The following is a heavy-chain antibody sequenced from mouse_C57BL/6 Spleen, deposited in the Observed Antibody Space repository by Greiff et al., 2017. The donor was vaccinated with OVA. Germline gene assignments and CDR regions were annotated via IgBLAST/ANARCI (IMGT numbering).Heavy chain of an antibody. CDR1: GYTFTSYW. J-gene: IGHJ2*01. Sequence: QVQLQQPGAELVKPGASVKLSCKASGYTFTSYWMHWVKQRPGRGLEWIGRIDPNSGGTKYNEKFKSKATLTVDKPSSTAYMQLSSLTSVDSEVYYGARSSYYGNYCDDWGQGTTLTVSS. CDR3: ARSSYYGNYCDD. V-gene: IGHV1-72*01. CDR2: IDPNSGGT. D-gene: IGHD2-1*01.